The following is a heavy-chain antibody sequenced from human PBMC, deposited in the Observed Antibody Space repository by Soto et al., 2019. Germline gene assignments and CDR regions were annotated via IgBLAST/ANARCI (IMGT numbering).Heavy chain of an antibody. J-gene: IGHJ4*02. CDR1: GFTFSSYA. CDR2: ISGSGGST. D-gene: IGHD6-13*01. V-gene: IGHV3-23*01. Sequence: EGYLRLSCAASGFTFSSYAMSWVRPAPGKGLEWVSAISGSGGSTYYADSVKGRFTISRDNSKNTLYLQMNSLRAEDTAVYYCAKDLHSSSWFDYWGQGTLVTVSS. CDR3: AKDLHSSSWFDY.